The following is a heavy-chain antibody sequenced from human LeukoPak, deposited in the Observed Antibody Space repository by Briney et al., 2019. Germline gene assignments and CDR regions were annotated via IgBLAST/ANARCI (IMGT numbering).Heavy chain of an antibody. CDR3: ARLMNYYDSSGYSPSAVDY. V-gene: IGHV5-51*01. Sequence: GASLQISCQGSGSNFTSYWIGWVRQVPGKGLEGMGIIYPGDSDTRYSPSFQGQVTISADKSISTAYLQWSSLKASDTAMYYCARLMNYYDSSGYSPSAVDYWGQGTLVTVSS. J-gene: IGHJ4*02. CDR1: GSNFTSYW. D-gene: IGHD3-22*01. CDR2: IYPGDSDT.